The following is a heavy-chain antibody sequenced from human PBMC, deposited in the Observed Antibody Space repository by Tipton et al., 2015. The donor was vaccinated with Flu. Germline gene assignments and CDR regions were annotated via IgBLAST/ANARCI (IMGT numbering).Heavy chain of an antibody. J-gene: IGHJ5*02. CDR2: FYQSGTT. V-gene: IGHV4-38-2*02. Sequence: LRLSCTVSGDSISTFYWGWIRQPPGKGLEWLGGFYQSGTTYYSPSLKRRVTISVDASNNQFSLKLTSVTAADTAVYYCAREGVKSISARQVWFDPWGQGTLVIVSS. CDR1: GDSISTFY. CDR3: AREGVKSISARQVWFDP. D-gene: IGHD6-6*01.